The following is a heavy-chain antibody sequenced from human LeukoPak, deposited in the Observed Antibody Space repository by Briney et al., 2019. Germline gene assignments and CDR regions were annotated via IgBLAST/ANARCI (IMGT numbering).Heavy chain of an antibody. D-gene: IGHD2-8*01. J-gene: IGHJ6*02. CDR1: GYTFTGYY. CDR3: ARHGVYSTKGYYYSGMDV. Sequence: ASVKVSCKASGYTFTGYYMHWVRQAPGQGLEWMGWINPNSGGTNYAQKFQGRVTMTRDTSSSTAYMELSRLRSDDTAVYYWARHGVYSTKGYYYSGMDVWGQRTTVTVS. CDR2: INPNSGGT. V-gene: IGHV1-2*02.